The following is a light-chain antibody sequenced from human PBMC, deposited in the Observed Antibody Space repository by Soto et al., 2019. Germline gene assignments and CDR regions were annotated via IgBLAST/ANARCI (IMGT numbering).Light chain of an antibody. CDR3: QQYGSSPLT. CDR1: QSVSSD. J-gene: IGKJ4*01. CDR2: GAS. V-gene: IGKV3-20*01. Sequence: EIVLTQSPATLSLSPGERATRCCRASQSVSSDLAGYQQKPGQAPRLLIYGASSRATGIPDRFSGSGSGTDFTLTISRLEPEDFAVYYCQQYGSSPLTFGGGTKVDI.